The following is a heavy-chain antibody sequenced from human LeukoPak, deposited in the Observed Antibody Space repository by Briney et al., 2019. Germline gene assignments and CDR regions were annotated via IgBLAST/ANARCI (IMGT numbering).Heavy chain of an antibody. CDR3: ARDGDAPGTTDWYFDL. CDR2: ISGSGSVI. V-gene: IGHV3-48*03. J-gene: IGHJ2*01. CDR1: GFTFRNYE. D-gene: IGHD2-21*02. Sequence: RPGRSLRLSCVASGFTFRNYEMNWVRQPPGRGLEWISYISGSGSVIKYADSVKGRFTISRDNADNSLFLQMNGLRAEDTAVYYCARDGDAPGTTDWYFDLWGRGTLVTASS.